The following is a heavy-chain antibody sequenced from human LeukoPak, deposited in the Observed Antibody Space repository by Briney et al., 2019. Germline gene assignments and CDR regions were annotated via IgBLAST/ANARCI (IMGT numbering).Heavy chain of an antibody. V-gene: IGHV4-39*07. J-gene: IGHJ4*02. CDR2: VGRSGRL. Sequence: SGTLSLSCSVSGGSISGIDYYWGCIPQPPAKGLESLVAVGRSGRLEYNPSLRVRTTFSENTSKNQFSLKLTSMAAATTAFYFCVNEPTIWGQGIRVAVSS. CDR3: VNEPTI. D-gene: IGHD1-14*01. CDR1: GGSISGIDYY.